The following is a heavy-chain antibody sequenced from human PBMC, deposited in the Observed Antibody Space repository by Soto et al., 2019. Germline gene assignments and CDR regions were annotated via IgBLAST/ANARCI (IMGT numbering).Heavy chain of an antibody. Sequence: VQLVQSGAEVKKPGESLKISCKGSGYSFTSYWIVWVRQMPGKGLEWMGIIYPGDSETRYSPPLQGQVTRSADKSTSTADRQWSSLKASDTAMYYCARRSYCDGDCTRRPYDYYGMDVWGQGTTVTVS. CDR3: ARRSYCDGDCTRRPYDYYGMDV. V-gene: IGHV5-51*01. CDR1: GYSFTSYW. CDR2: IYPGDSET. D-gene: IGHD2-21*02. J-gene: IGHJ6*02.